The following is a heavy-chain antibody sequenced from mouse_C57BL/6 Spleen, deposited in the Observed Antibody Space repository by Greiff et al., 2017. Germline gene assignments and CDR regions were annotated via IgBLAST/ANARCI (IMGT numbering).Heavy chain of an antibody. CDR1: GFTFSSYG. V-gene: IGHV5-6*02. CDR2: ISSGGSYT. Sequence: EVKLMESGGDLVKPGGSLKLSCAASGFTFSSYGMSWVRPTPDKRLEWVATISSGGSYTYYPDSVKGRFTISRDNAKNTLYLQMSSLKSEDTAMYYCARRVDSSWFAYWGQGTLVTVSA. CDR3: ARRVDSSWFAY. J-gene: IGHJ3*01. D-gene: IGHD1-1*02.